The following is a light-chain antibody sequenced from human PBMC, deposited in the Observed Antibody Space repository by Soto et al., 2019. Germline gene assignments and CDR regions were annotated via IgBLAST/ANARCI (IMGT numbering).Light chain of an antibody. CDR2: GAS. Sequence: EIVLTQSPATLSVSPGERVTISCRASERLSTFLAWFQQKPGQAPRLLIYGASTKATGVPARFSGSGSATDFTLIISSLQSEDFAVYYCQSYNDWPFTFGQGTKVDIK. V-gene: IGKV3-15*01. CDR3: QSYNDWPFT. CDR1: ERLSTF. J-gene: IGKJ2*01.